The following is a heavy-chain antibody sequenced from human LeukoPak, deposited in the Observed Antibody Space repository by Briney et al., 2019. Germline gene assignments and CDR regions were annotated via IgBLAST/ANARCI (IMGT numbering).Heavy chain of an antibody. D-gene: IGHD3-9*01. CDR2: IYYSGST. J-gene: IGHJ4*02. CDR3: ARHAYYDILTGYRGSNYYFEY. CDR1: GGSISSSSYY. V-gene: IGHV4-39*01. Sequence: PSETLSLTCTVSGGSISSSSYYWGWIRQPPGKGLEWIGSIYYSGSTYYNPSLKSRVTISADTSKNQFSLKLSSVTAADTAVYYCARHAYYDILTGYRGSNYYFEYWGQGTLVTVSS.